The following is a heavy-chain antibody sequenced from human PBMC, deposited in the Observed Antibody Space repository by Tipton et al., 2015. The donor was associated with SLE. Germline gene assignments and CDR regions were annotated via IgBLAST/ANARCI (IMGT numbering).Heavy chain of an antibody. J-gene: IGHJ4*02. V-gene: IGHV4-4*02. CDR3: ARGGGTSVFVY. Sequence: TLSLTCAVSGGSISSSNWWSWVRQPPGKGLEWIGEIYHSGSTYYNPSLKRRVTISVDTSKNQFSLKLSSVTAAYTAVYYCARGGGTSVFVYWGQGTRVPVSS. D-gene: IGHD1-1*01. CDR2: IYHSGST. CDR1: GGSISSSNW.